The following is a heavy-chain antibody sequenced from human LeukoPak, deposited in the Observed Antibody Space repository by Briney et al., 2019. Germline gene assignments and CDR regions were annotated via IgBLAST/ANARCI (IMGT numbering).Heavy chain of an antibody. J-gene: IGHJ4*02. CDR3: ASAYSSSWYALFDY. CDR1: GGSVSSGSYY. Sequence: SETLSLTCTVSGGSVSSGSYYWSWIRQPPGKGLEWLGYIYYSGSTNYNPSLKSRVTISVDTSKNQFSLKLSSVTAADTAVYYCASAYSSSWYALFDYWGQGTLVTVSS. CDR2: IYYSGST. D-gene: IGHD6-13*01. V-gene: IGHV4-61*01.